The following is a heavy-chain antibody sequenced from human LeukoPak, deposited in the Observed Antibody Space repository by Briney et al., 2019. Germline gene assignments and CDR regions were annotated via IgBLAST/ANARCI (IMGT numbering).Heavy chain of an antibody. CDR1: GYTFTGYY. J-gene: IGHJ4*02. V-gene: IGHV1-2*06. Sequence: ASVKVSCKASGYTFTGYYMHWVRQAPGQGLEWMGRINPNSGGTNYAQKFQGRVTMTRDTSISTAYMELSRLRSDDAAVYYCARVAAYSSGWSNYWGQGTLVTVSS. CDR3: ARVAAYSSGWSNY. CDR2: INPNSGGT. D-gene: IGHD6-19*01.